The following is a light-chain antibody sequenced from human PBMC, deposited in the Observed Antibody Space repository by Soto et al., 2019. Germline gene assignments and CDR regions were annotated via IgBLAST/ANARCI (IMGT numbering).Light chain of an antibody. CDR3: QQRSNWPLLT. CDR2: DAS. Sequence: EIVLTQSPATLSLSPGERATLSCWASQSVSSYLAWYQQKPGQAPRLLIYDASNRATGIPARFSGSGSGTEFTFTISSLEPEDFAIHYCQQRSNWPLLTFGGGTKVEIK. CDR1: QSVSSY. V-gene: IGKV3-11*01. J-gene: IGKJ4*01.